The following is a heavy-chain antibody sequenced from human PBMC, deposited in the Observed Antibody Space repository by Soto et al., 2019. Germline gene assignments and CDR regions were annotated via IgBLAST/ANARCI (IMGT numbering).Heavy chain of an antibody. D-gene: IGHD2-2*01. Sequence: QVQLVQSGDEVKKPGASVKVSCKASGYTFTTYGISWVRQAPGQGLEWMGWISAYNGNTNFAQKFQGRVTMTTDTSTSTAYMELRSMRSDDTAVYDCARDHGIVVVPAELDVWGQGSTVTVSS. CDR3: ARDHGIVVVPAELDV. J-gene: IGHJ6*02. CDR1: GYTFTTYG. CDR2: ISAYNGNT. V-gene: IGHV1-18*01.